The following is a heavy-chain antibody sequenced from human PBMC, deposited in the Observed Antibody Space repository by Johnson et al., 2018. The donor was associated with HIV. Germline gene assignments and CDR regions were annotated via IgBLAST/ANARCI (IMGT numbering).Heavy chain of an antibody. D-gene: IGHD6-19*01. CDR1: GFTFTDYY. V-gene: IGHV3-11*04. CDR2: ISSSGSTI. J-gene: IGHJ3*02. CDR3: ARIPGSGWEHDAFDI. Sequence: QVQLVESGGGLVTPGGSLRLSCAASGFTFTDYYMSWIRQAPGKGLEWVSYISSSGSTIFYADSVKGRFTISRNNAKHSLYLQMNSLRAEDTAVYYCARIPGSGWEHDAFDIWGQGTMVTVSS.